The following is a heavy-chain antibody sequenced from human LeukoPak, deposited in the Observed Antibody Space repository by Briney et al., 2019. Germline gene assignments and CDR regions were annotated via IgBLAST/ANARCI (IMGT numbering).Heavy chain of an antibody. J-gene: IGHJ4*02. Sequence: GGSLRLSCAASGFTFSSYSMNWVRQAPGKGLEWVSSISSSSSYIYYADSVKGRFTISRDNAKNSLYLQMNSLRAEDTAVYYCARVPYYYDSSGYYPPDYWGQGTLVTVSS. D-gene: IGHD3-22*01. CDR2: ISSSSSYI. CDR1: GFTFSSYS. V-gene: IGHV3-21*01. CDR3: ARVPYYYDSSGYYPPDY.